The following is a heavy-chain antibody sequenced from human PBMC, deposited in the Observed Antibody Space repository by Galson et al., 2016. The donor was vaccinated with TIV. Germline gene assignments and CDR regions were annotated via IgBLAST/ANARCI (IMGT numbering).Heavy chain of an antibody. CDR1: GFTFSKAW. J-gene: IGHJ4*02. D-gene: IGHD2-2*01. Sequence: SLRLSCAASGFTFSKAWMSWVRQAPGKGLEWVGRIKSTIDGGTTAYAASVKDRFSISRDDSKNTVFLQMNSLNTEDTAVYFCTTDLGYCIFTSCSRGLDYWGQGTPVTVSS. V-gene: IGHV3-15*01. CDR2: IKSTIDGGTT. CDR3: TTDLGYCIFTSCSRGLDY.